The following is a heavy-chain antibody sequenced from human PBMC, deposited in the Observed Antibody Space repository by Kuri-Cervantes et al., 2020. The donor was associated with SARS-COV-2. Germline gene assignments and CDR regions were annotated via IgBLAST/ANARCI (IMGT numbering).Heavy chain of an antibody. CDR2: ISGSGGST. CDR3: ARDREGWPKAPDY. D-gene: IGHD1-26*01. CDR1: GFTSSSYA. Sequence: GESLKISCAASGFTSSSYAMSWVRQAPGKGLEWVSAISGSGGSTYYADSVKGRFTISRDNSKNTLYLQMNSLRAEDTAVYYCARDREGWPKAPDYWGQGTLVTVSS. V-gene: IGHV3-23*01. J-gene: IGHJ4*02.